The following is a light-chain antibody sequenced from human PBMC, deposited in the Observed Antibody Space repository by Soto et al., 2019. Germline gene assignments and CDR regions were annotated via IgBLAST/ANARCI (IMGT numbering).Light chain of an antibody. CDR1: QSVSSD. Sequence: EIVMTQSPATLSVSPGERVTLSCRARQSVSSDLAWYHHKPGQAPRLLIYGASTRATGIPARFSGSGFGTEFTLTISSLQSEDFAVYYCQQYNNWPSWTFGQGTKVEIK. V-gene: IGKV3-15*01. J-gene: IGKJ1*01. CDR2: GAS. CDR3: QQYNNWPSWT.